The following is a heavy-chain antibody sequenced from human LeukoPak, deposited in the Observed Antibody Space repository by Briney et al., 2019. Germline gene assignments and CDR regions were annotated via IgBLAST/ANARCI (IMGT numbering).Heavy chain of an antibody. CDR2: ISWNSGST. CDR1: GFTFADYA. Sequence: GGSLRLSCAASGFTFADYAMHWVRQAPGKGLEWVSGISWNSGSTGYAHSLKGRFTISRDNANSSLYRQMNSLRAEDTGLYYCAKDISPNYYYYMDVWGKATTVTVS. J-gene: IGHJ6*03. CDR3: AKDISPNYYYYMDV. V-gene: IGHV3-9*01.